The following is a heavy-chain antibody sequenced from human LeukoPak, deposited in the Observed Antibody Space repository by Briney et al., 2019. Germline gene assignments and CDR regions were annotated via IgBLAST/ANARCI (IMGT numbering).Heavy chain of an antibody. CDR3: ARGEPMVRGGNYYYYYGMDV. J-gene: IGHJ6*02. CDR2: MNPNSGNT. D-gene: IGHD3-10*01. V-gene: IGHV1-8*01. Sequence: GSSVKVSCKASGYTFTSYDINWVRQATGQGLEWMGWMNPNSGNTGYAQKFQGRVTMTRNTSISTAYMELSSLRSEDTAVYYCARGEPMVRGGNYYYYYGMDVWGQGTTVTVSS. CDR1: GYTFTSYD.